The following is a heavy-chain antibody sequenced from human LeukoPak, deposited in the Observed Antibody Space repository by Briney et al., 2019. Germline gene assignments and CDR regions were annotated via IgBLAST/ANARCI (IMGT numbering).Heavy chain of an antibody. Sequence: GGSLRLSCAASGFTFSDYYMSWIRQAPGKGLEWVSYISSSGSTIYYADSVKGRFTISRDNAKNSLYLQMNSLRAEDTAVYYCGRERVPAVEKSFDYWGQGTLVTVSS. V-gene: IGHV3-11*01. CDR3: GRERVPAVEKSFDY. CDR2: ISSSGSTI. D-gene: IGHD2-2*01. J-gene: IGHJ4*02. CDR1: GFTFSDYY.